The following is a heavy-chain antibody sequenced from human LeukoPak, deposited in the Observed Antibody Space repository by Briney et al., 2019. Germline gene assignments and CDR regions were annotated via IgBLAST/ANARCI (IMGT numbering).Heavy chain of an antibody. V-gene: IGHV1-8*02. Sequence: ASVKVSCKASGYTFTGYYIHWVRQAPGQGLEWMGWMNPNSGNTGYAQKFQGRVTMTRNTSISTAYMELSSLRSEDTAVYFCARGRAVTIFGVVIKFDWFDPWGQGTLVTVSS. J-gene: IGHJ5*02. CDR1: GYTFTGYY. CDR2: MNPNSGNT. D-gene: IGHD3-3*01. CDR3: ARGRAVTIFGVVIKFDWFDP.